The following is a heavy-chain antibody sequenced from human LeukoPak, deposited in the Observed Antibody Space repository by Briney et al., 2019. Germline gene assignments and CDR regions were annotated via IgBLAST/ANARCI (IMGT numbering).Heavy chain of an antibody. CDR2: INQDGREK. J-gene: IGHJ6*02. V-gene: IGHV3-7*01. CDR1: GVTFSGYW. Sequence: GGSLRLSCAASGVTFSGYWTSWVRQAPGKGLEWVADINQDGREKYYVDSVKGRFTISRDNAKNSLYLQMNSLRAEDTAVYYCARESNYDFWSGYSIYSYYGMDVWGQGPRSPSP. CDR3: ARESNYDFWSGYSIYSYYGMDV. D-gene: IGHD3-3*01.